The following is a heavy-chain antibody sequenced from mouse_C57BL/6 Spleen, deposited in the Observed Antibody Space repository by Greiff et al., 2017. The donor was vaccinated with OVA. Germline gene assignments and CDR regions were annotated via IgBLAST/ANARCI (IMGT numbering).Heavy chain of an antibody. Sequence: QVQLQQSGPGLVQPSQSLSITCTVSGFSLTSYGVHWVRQSPGKGLEWLGVIWSGGSTDYNAAFISRLSISKDNSKSQVFFKMNSLQADDTAIYYCASYYGSSYGAMDYWGQGTSVTVSS. V-gene: IGHV2-2*01. CDR1: GFSLTSYG. D-gene: IGHD1-1*01. CDR3: ASYYGSSYGAMDY. J-gene: IGHJ4*01. CDR2: IWSGGST.